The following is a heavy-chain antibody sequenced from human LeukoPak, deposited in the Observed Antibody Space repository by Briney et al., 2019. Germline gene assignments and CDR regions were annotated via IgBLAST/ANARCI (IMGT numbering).Heavy chain of an antibody. D-gene: IGHD1-1*01. V-gene: IGHV1-69*06. J-gene: IGHJ6*03. CDR2: ITPIYGTR. CDR3: AREANFYYYMDV. CDR1: GGTFGSHT. Sequence: SVKVSCKASGGTFGSHTFNWVRQAPGQGLEWMGGITPIYGTRDYAQSFQGRVTISADKSTSTAYIELSSLRPDDTAVYYCAREANFYYYMDVWGKGTTVTVSS.